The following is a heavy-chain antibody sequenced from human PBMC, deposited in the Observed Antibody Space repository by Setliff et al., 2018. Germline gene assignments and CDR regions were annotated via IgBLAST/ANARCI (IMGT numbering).Heavy chain of an antibody. V-gene: IGHV7-4-1*02. Sequence: ASVKVSCKTSGYTFTTYAISWMRQAPGQGLEWMGWINTNTGNPSYAQDFTGRFVFSLDTSVSTAYLQISSLKAEDTAVYYCATGSLVAAGTGHWGQGTLVTVSS. CDR2: INTNTGNP. D-gene: IGHD6-13*01. CDR1: GYTFTTYA. CDR3: ATGSLVAAGTGH. J-gene: IGHJ4*02.